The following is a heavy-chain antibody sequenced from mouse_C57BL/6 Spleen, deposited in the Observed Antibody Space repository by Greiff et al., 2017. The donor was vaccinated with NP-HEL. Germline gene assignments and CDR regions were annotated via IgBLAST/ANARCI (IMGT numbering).Heavy chain of an antibody. V-gene: IGHV1-42*01. CDR1: GYSFTGYY. J-gene: IGHJ1*03. CDR3: ARSGVAGDWYFDV. D-gene: IGHD1-1*02. Sequence: VQLQQSGPELVKPGASVKISCKASGYSFTGYYMNWVKQSPEKSLEWIGEINPSTGGTTYNQKFKAKATLTVDKSSSTAYMQLKSLTSEDSAVYYCARSGVAGDWYFDVWGTGTTVTVSS. CDR2: INPSTGGT.